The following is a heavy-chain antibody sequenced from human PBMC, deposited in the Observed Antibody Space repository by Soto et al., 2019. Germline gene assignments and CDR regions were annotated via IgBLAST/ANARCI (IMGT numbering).Heavy chain of an antibody. V-gene: IGHV3-23*01. CDR3: AGVKRSSNYAAGSYY. CDR1: GLTFSSYA. CDR2: ISGSGGST. Sequence: PGGSLRLSCAASGLTFSSYAMSWVRQAPGKGLEWVSAISGSGGSTYYADSVKGRFTISRDNSKNTLYLQMNSLRVEDTAVYYCAGVKRSSNYAAGSYYWGQGTLVTVSS. D-gene: IGHD4-4*01. J-gene: IGHJ4*02.